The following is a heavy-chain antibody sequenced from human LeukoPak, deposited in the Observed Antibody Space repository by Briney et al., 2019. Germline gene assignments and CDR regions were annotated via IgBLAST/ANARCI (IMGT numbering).Heavy chain of an antibody. J-gene: IGHJ4*02. V-gene: IGHV4-59*01. D-gene: IGHD5-18*01. CDR2: IYSSGST. Sequence: SETLSLTCTVSGGSISSYYWSWIRQPPGKGLEWIGYIYSSGSTNYNPSLKSRVTISVDTSKNQFSLKLSSVTAADTAVYYCARGYSYYFESWGQGTLATVSS. CDR3: ARGYSYYFES. CDR1: GGSISSYY.